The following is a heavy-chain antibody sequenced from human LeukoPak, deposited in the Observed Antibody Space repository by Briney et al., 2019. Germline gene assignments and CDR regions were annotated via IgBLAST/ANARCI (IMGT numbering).Heavy chain of an antibody. CDR2: IIPILGIA. Sequence: SVKVSCXASGGTFSSYTISWVRQAPGQGLEWMGRIIPILGIANYAQKFQGRVTITADKSTSTAYMELSSLRSEDTAVYYCAREGSNYDFWSGYYFGGYDAFDIWGQGTMVTVSS. CDR3: AREGSNYDFWSGYYFGGYDAFDI. CDR1: GGTFSSYT. V-gene: IGHV1-69*04. J-gene: IGHJ3*02. D-gene: IGHD3-3*01.